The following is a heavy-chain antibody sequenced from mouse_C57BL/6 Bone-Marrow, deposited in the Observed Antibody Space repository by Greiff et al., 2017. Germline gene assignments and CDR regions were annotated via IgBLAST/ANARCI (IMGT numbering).Heavy chain of an antibody. CDR3: ARHGSNHWYFDV. CDR2: IHPNNGGT. D-gene: IGHD1-1*01. V-gene: IGHV1-26*01. J-gene: IGHJ1*03. CDR1: GYTFTDYY. Sequence: EVQLQQSGPELVKPGASVKISCKASGYTFTDYYMNWVKQSHGKSLEWIGDIHPNNGGTSYNQKFKGKATLTVDKSSSTAYMELRSLTSEDSAVYYCARHGSNHWYFDVWGTGTTVTVSS.